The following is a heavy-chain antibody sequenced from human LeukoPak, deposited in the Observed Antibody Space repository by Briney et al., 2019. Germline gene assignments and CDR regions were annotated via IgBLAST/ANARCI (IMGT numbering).Heavy chain of an antibody. V-gene: IGHV3-11*01. CDR3: ARDYRSGGYYPNWFDP. CDR1: GFTLSDYY. Sequence: GGSLRLSCAASGFTLSDYYMSWIRQAPGKGLEWVSYISSSGSTIYYADSVKGRFTISRDNAKNSLYLQMNSLRAEDTAVYYCARDYRSGGYYPNWFDPWGQGTLVTVSS. CDR2: ISSSGSTI. D-gene: IGHD3-22*01. J-gene: IGHJ5*02.